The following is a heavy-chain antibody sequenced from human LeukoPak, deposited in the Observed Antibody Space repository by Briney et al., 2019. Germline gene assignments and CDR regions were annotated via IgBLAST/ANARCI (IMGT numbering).Heavy chain of an antibody. CDR1: GYTLTELS. Sequence: ASVKVSCKVSGYTLTELSMHWVRQAPGKGLEWMGGFDPEDGETIYARKFQGRVTMTEDTSTDTAYMELSSLRSEDTAVYYCATANWNPGYWFDPWGQGTLVTVSS. J-gene: IGHJ5*02. CDR2: FDPEDGET. V-gene: IGHV1-24*01. CDR3: ATANWNPGYWFDP. D-gene: IGHD1-1*01.